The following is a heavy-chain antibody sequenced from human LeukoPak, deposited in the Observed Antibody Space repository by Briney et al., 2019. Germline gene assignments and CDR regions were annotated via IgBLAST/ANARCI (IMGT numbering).Heavy chain of an antibody. CDR1: GYSISSGYY. Sequence: SETLSLTCTVSGYSISSGYYWGWIRQPPGKGLEWIGSGSTYYNPSLKSRVTISVDTSKNQFSLKLSSVTAADTAVYFCASPRGMIVVVRYFHHWGQGILVTVSS. D-gene: IGHD3-22*01. CDR2: SGST. J-gene: IGHJ1*01. CDR3: ASPRGMIVVVRYFHH. V-gene: IGHV4-38-2*02.